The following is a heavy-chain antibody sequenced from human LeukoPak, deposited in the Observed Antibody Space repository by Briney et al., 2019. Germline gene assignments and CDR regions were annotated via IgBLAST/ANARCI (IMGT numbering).Heavy chain of an antibody. Sequence: SGGSLRLSCAASGFTFSSYSMTWARQAPGKGLEWVSAISGSGGSTYYADSVKGRFTISRDNSKNTLYLQMNSLRAEDTAVYYCAKDMRPEIFGVVIADYWGQGTLVTVSS. D-gene: IGHD3-3*01. J-gene: IGHJ4*02. CDR1: GFTFSSYS. CDR3: AKDMRPEIFGVVIADY. CDR2: ISGSGGST. V-gene: IGHV3-23*01.